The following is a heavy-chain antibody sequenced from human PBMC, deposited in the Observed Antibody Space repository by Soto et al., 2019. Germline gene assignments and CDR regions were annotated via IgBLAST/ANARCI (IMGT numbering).Heavy chain of an antibody. Sequence: QVQLVESGGGVVQPGKSLRLSCAASGFTFSSYAMHWARQAPGKGLEWVTVISIRGGDEYYAESVRGRFTISRDDSKNTLYLQMDSLRVEDTAVYYCARGTTVARQHLDYWGQGTLVTVSS. J-gene: IGHJ4*02. V-gene: IGHV3-30*03. CDR1: GFTFSSYA. D-gene: IGHD1-1*01. CDR2: ISIRGGDE. CDR3: ARGTTVARQHLDY.